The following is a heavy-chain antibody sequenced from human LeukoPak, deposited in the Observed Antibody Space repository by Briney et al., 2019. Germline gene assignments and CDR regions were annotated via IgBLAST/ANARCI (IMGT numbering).Heavy chain of an antibody. J-gene: IGHJ3*02. V-gene: IGHV3-23*01. Sequence: GGSLRLSCAASGFTFSSYAMSWVRQAPGKGLEWVSAISGSGGSTYYADSVKGRFTISRDNSKNTLYLQMNSLRAEDTAVYYCAKGARYDILTGYITDAFDIWGQGTMVTVSS. D-gene: IGHD3-9*01. CDR2: ISGSGGST. CDR1: GFTFSSYA. CDR3: AKGARYDILTGYITDAFDI.